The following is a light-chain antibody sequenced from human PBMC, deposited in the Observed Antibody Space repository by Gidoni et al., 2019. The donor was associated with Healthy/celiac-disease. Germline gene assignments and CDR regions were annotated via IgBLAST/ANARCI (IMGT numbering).Light chain of an antibody. J-gene: IGLJ2*01. V-gene: IGLV2-14*01. CDR1: SSDVVGYNY. CDR3: SSYTSSSSVV. Sequence: QSALTQPASVPGSPGQSITISCTGTSSDVVGYNYVSWYQQHPGKAPKLMIYEVRNRPSGVSNRFSGSKSGNTASLTISGLQAEDEADYYCSSYTSSSSVVFGGGTKLTVL. CDR2: EVR.